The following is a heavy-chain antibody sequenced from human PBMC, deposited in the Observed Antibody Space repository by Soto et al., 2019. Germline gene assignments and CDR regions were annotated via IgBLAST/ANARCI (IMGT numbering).Heavy chain of an antibody. V-gene: IGHV4-4*07. CDR2: IYTSGST. D-gene: IGHD6-13*01. J-gene: IGHJ4*02. Sequence: QVQLQESGPGLVKPSETLSLTCTVSGGSISNYYWNWIRQPAGKGLEWIGRIYTSGSTSYNPSLKSRVTMSVDTSENQFSLKLSSVTAAGTAVYYCARAPAYSTSWLDYWGQGILVTVSS. CDR1: GGSISNYY. CDR3: ARAPAYSTSWLDY.